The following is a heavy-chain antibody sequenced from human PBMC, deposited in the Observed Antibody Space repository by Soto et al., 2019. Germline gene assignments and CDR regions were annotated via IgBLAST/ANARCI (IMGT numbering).Heavy chain of an antibody. J-gene: IGHJ4*02. CDR3: ARGLIVVVSLFDY. CDR1: GFTFSSYA. CDR2: ISYDGSNK. D-gene: IGHD3-22*01. Sequence: QVQLVESVGGVVQPGRSLRLSCAASGFTFSSYAMHWVRQAPGKGLEWVAVISYDGSNKYYADSVKGRFTISRDNSKNTLYLQMNSLRAEDTAVYYCARGLIVVVSLFDYWGQGTLVTVSS. V-gene: IGHV3-30-3*01.